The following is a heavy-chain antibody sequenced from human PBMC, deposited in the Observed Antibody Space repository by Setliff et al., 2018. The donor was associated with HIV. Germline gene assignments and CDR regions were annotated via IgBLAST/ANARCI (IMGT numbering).Heavy chain of an antibody. Sequence: SETLSLTCTVSGGSISSHCWSWIRQSPGKALEWIGYIYSTGSTNYNPSLQSRVTISMVASRNQFSLKVTSVTAADTAVYYCAKGAGFYGDYTFDHWGQGRQVTAPQ. CDR3: AKGAGFYGDYTFDH. V-gene: IGHV4-59*11. D-gene: IGHD4-17*01. CDR1: GGSISSHC. CDR2: IYSTGST. J-gene: IGHJ4*02.